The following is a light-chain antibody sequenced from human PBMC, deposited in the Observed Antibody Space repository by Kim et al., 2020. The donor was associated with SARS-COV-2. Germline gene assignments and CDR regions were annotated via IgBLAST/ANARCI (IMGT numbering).Light chain of an antibody. Sequence: ATINCKSSQSVLYSSNNKNYLAWYQLRPGQPPKLLIYWASTRKSGVPNRFSGSGSGTDFTLTISTLQAEDVAVYYCQQYYTTPWTFGQGTKVDIK. CDR3: QQYYTTPWT. CDR1: QSVLYSSNNKNY. CDR2: WAS. J-gene: IGKJ1*01. V-gene: IGKV4-1*01.